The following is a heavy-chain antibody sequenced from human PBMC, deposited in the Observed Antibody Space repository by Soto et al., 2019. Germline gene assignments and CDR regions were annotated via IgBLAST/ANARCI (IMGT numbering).Heavy chain of an antibody. CDR3: ASGRGAAAGYFDF. Sequence: QVQLVESGGGLVKPGGSLRLSCAVSGFTFSDYYMTWIRQAPGKGLEWVSYISSSTSHTNYADSVKGRFTISRDNAKNSLFLQMNSLRAEDTAVYYCASGRGAAAGYFDFWGQGTLVTVSS. D-gene: IGHD6-13*01. CDR1: GFTFSDYY. J-gene: IGHJ4*02. V-gene: IGHV3-11*05. CDR2: ISSSTSHT.